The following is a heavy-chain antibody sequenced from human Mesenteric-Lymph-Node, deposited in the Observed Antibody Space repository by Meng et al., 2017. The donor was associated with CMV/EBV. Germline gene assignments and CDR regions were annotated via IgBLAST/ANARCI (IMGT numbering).Heavy chain of an antibody. V-gene: IGHV2-5*02. CDR2: IYWDDDK. Sequence: STSGVAVGWIRQPPGKALEWLALIYWDDDKRYSPSLKSRLTITKDTSKNQVVLTMTNMDPVDTATYYRAHRTDCSSTSCYISGYDYWGQGTLVTVSS. J-gene: IGHJ4*02. D-gene: IGHD2-2*02. CDR1: STSGVA. CDR3: AHRTDCSSTSCYISGYDY.